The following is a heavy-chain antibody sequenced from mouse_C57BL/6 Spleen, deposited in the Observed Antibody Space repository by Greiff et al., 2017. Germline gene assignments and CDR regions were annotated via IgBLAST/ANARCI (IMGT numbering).Heavy chain of an antibody. J-gene: IGHJ4*01. CDR2: INPSSGYT. CDR3: AKGAPYYDYIYAMDY. Sequence: QVQLQQSGAELARPGASVKMSCKASGYTFTSYTMHWVKQRPGQGLEWIGYINPSSGYTKYNQKFKDKATLTADKSSSTAYMQLSSLTSEDSAVYYCAKGAPYYDYIYAMDYWGQGTSLTVSS. V-gene: IGHV1-4*01. D-gene: IGHD2-4*01. CDR1: GYTFTSYT.